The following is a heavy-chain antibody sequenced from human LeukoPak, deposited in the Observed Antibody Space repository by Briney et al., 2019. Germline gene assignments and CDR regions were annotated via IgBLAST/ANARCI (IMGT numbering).Heavy chain of an antibody. CDR2: ISSSSSYI. Sequence: GGSLRLSCAASGFTFSSYSMNWVRQALGKGLEWVSSISSSSSYIYYADSVRGRFTISRDNAKNSLYLQMNSLRAEDTAVYYCARNYDSSGYYPPYYYYMDVWGKGTTVTVSS. V-gene: IGHV3-21*01. D-gene: IGHD3-22*01. CDR3: ARNYDSSGYYPPYYYYMDV. CDR1: GFTFSSYS. J-gene: IGHJ6*03.